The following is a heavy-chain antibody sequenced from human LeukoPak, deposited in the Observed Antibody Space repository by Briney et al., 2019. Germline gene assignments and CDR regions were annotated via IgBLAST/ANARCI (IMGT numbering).Heavy chain of an antibody. D-gene: IGHD3-16*01. CDR1: GYSFSSYW. V-gene: IGHV5-51*01. CDR2: IHPGNSDT. J-gene: IGHJ4*02. Sequence: GESLKISCKGSGYSFSSYWIGWVRLMPGKDLEWMAIIHPGNSDTKYSPSFQGQVTISADKSSNTAYLEWSGLRASDTAMYYCVRHNVWFFYFWGQGTLVTVSS. CDR3: VRHNVWFFYF.